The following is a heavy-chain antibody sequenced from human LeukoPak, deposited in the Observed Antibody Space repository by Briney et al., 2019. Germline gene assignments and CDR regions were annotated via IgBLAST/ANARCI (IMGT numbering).Heavy chain of an antibody. Sequence: ASVKVSCKASGYTFTTYAMNWVRQAPGQGLEWMGWINTNTGNPTYAQGFTGRFVFSLDTSVSTAYLQISSLKAEDTAVYYCAREYYSDSSGYFNDFDFWGQGTLVTVSS. J-gene: IGHJ4*02. D-gene: IGHD3-22*01. V-gene: IGHV7-4-1*02. CDR2: INTNTGNP. CDR3: AREYYSDSSGYFNDFDF. CDR1: GYTFTTYA.